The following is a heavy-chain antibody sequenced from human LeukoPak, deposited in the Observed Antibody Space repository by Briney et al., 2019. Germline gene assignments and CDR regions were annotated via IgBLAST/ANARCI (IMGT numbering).Heavy chain of an antibody. Sequence: GASLRLSCAASGFTFSSYAMSWVRQAPGKGLEWVSAISGGNTYYADSVKGRFTISRDNSKNTLYLQMNSLRAEDTAVYYCAKAAPGSGYYLFDYRGQGTLVTVSS. V-gene: IGHV3-23*01. D-gene: IGHD3-22*01. CDR1: GFTFSSYA. CDR3: AKAAPGSGYYLFDY. CDR2: ISGGNT. J-gene: IGHJ4*02.